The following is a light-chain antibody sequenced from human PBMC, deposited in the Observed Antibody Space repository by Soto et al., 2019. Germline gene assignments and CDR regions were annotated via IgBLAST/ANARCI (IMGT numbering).Light chain of an antibody. V-gene: IGKV3-11*01. CDR2: DAS. Sequence: EGVLIQSPDTLSLPPGGRSTLSCMAIQSISSYLAWYQQKTGQAPRLPIYDASNRATGITARFSGRGSGTDFTLTISRLEPEDFAVYYCQHRRRWPLTFGGGTKV. CDR3: QHRRRWPLT. J-gene: IGKJ4*01. CDR1: QSISSY.